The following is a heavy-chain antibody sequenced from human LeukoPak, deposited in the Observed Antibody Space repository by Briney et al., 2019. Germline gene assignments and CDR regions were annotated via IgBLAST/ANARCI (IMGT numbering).Heavy chain of an antibody. Sequence: PGGSLRLSCAASGFTFSSYGMHWVRQAPGKGLEWVAVISYDGSNKYYADSVKGRFTISRDNSKNTLYLQMNSLRAEDTAVYYCARDHGLYSSGWYSGGDYWGQGTLVTVSS. D-gene: IGHD6-19*01. CDR1: GFTFSSYG. V-gene: IGHV3-30*03. CDR3: ARDHGLYSSGWYSGGDY. J-gene: IGHJ4*02. CDR2: ISYDGSNK.